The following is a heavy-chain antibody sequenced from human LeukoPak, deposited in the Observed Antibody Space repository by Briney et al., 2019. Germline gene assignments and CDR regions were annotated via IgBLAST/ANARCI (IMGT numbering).Heavy chain of an antibody. Sequence: GGSLRLSCTASGFNIGIYGMHWVRQAPGKGLEWVAVMWDDGTNEYYVESVKGRFTISRDNGKRTLYLQMNSLRAEDTAVYYCATDSSGYYTLDAFDIWGQGTMVTVSS. CDR3: ATDSSGYYTLDAFDI. CDR1: GFNIGIYG. J-gene: IGHJ3*02. CDR2: MWDDGTNE. V-gene: IGHV3-33*01. D-gene: IGHD3-22*01.